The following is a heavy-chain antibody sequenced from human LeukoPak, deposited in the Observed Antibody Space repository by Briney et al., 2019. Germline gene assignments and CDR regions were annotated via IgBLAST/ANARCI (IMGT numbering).Heavy chain of an antibody. J-gene: IGHJ5*02. CDR2: INHSGST. Sequence: KASETLSLTCAVYGGSFSGYYWSWIRQPPGKGLEWIGEINHSGSTNYNPSLKSRVTISVDTSKNQFSLKLSSVTAADTAVYYCARELRSHHNWFDPWGQGTLVTVSS. CDR3: ARELRSHHNWFDP. V-gene: IGHV4-34*01. D-gene: IGHD1-14*01. CDR1: GGSFSGYY.